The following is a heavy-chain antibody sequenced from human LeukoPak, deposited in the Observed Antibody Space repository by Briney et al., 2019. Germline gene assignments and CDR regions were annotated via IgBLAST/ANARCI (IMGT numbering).Heavy chain of an antibody. CDR3: ARDRLKRYSSSWYPQNYYYYGMDV. J-gene: IGHJ6*02. D-gene: IGHD6-13*01. CDR1: GDSLISNY. Sequence: SETLPLTCTVSGDSLISNYWSWIRQPPGKGLEWIGYIYHSGNTNYNPSLKSRVTMSVDTSQNQFSLKLSSVTAADTAVYYCARDRLKRYSSSWYPQNYYYYGMDVWGQGTTVTVSS. V-gene: IGHV4-59*01. CDR2: IYHSGNT.